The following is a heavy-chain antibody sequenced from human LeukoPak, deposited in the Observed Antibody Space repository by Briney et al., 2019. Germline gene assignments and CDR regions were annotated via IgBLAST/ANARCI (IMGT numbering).Heavy chain of an antibody. D-gene: IGHD2-21*01. CDR3: ARAPISLWCLDY. CDR1: SDSFSTRHW. V-gene: IGHV4-4*02. Sequence: SETLSLTCAVSSDSFSTRHWWNWVRQCPGEGVEWIGEVSVDGRRNYNPSLKSRVTMSLDKPKNQSSLSLYSVTAAYTAVYYCARAPISLWCLDYWGQGTLVTVSS. J-gene: IGHJ4*02. CDR2: VSVDGRR.